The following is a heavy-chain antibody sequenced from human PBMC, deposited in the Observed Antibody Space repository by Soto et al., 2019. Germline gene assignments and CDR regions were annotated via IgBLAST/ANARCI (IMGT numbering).Heavy chain of an antibody. CDR3: ASRVRSLKGGIVAADGILYYCHGLAV. CDR1: VGTFSSYA. Sequence: QVQLVQSGAEVKTPGSSVKVSCKASVGTFSSYAISWVRQAPGQGLEWMGGLIPIFGTANYAQKFKGRVTIAADKSTSTDDMGMSSLTDEDTAVYYGASRVRSLKGGIVAADGILYYCHGLAVCGQGTTNPVSS. V-gene: IGHV1-69*06. CDR2: LIPIFGTA. J-gene: IGHJ6*02. D-gene: IGHD6-13*01.